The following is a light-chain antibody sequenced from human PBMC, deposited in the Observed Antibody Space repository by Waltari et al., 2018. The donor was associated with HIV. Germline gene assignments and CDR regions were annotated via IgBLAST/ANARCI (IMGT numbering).Light chain of an antibody. Sequence: QPVLTQPPSASGTPGQRVIISCSGSSSNIGRHAVSWYQHLPGATPTLLIFGNNQRSSGVSDRFSGSKSATSASLAISGLRSVDEADYSCAAWDDSLDGPVFGGGTKLTVL. J-gene: IGLJ2*01. CDR2: GNN. V-gene: IGLV1-44*01. CDR3: AAWDDSLDGPV. CDR1: SSNIGRHA.